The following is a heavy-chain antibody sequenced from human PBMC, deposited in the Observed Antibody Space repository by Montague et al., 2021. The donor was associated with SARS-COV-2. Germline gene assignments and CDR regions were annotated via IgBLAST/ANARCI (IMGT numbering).Heavy chain of an antibody. CDR3: AKVLYYDNSGGVFDS. D-gene: IGHD3-22*01. CDR2: IYGGETNP. CDR1: GFTFINSP. V-gene: IGHV3-23*03. J-gene: IGHJ4*02. Sequence: SLRLSCAASGFTFINSPMSWVRQAPGKGLEWVSIIYGGETNPFFADSVKGRFSMSRDNTGNTVSLQMNNLRADDTAIYYCAKVLYYDNSGGVFDSWGQGALVTVFS.